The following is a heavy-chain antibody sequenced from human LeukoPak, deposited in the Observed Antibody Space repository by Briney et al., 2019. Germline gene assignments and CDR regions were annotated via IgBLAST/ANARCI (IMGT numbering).Heavy chain of an antibody. CDR3: AMDSAWLPLKFDY. CDR2: LYSGGST. V-gene: IGHV3-66*01. Sequence: GGSLRLSCAASGFIFSIYSMNWVRQAPGKGLEWVSVLYSGGSTYYTDSVKGRFTISRDNSNNTLYLQMNNLRAEDTAVYYCAMDSAWLPLKFDYWGPGTLVAVST. J-gene: IGHJ4*02. D-gene: IGHD5-24*01. CDR1: GFIFSIYS.